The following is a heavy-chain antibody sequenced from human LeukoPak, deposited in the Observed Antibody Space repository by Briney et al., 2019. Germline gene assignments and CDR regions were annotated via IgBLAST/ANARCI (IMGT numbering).Heavy chain of an antibody. CDR1: GITLSNYG. V-gene: IGHV3-23*01. D-gene: IGHD3-10*01. CDR2: ISGSGGST. J-gene: IGHJ4*02. Sequence: GGSLRLSCAVSGITLSNYGMSWVRQAPGKGLEWVAGISGSGGSTNYADSVKGQFTISRDSAKNTLYLQMNRLRAGDTAVYFCAKRGVVIRVILVGFHKEAYYFDSWGQGALVTVSS. CDR3: AKRGVVIRVILVGFHKEAYYFDS.